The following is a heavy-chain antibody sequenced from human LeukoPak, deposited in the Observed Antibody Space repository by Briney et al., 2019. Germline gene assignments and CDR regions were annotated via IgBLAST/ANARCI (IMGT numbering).Heavy chain of an antibody. J-gene: IGHJ6*03. CDR2: FYTSGST. CDR1: GGSISSGSHY. Sequence: SETLSLTCTVSGGSISSGSHYRSWIRQPAGKGLEWIGRFYTSGSTNYNPSLKSRVTISVDTSKNQFSLKLNSVTAADTALYYCARERSDYYMDVWGKGTTVTISS. V-gene: IGHV4-61*02. CDR3: ARERSDYYMDV.